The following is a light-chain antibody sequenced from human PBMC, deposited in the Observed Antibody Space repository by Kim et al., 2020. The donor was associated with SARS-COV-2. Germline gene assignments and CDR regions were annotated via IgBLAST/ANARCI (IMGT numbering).Light chain of an antibody. CDR3: QSYDSSLSGWV. CDR2: GNS. CDR1: SSNIGAGYD. Sequence: RFTISYKGSSSNIGAGYDVHWYQQLPGTAPKLLIYGNSNRPSGVPDRFSGSKSGTSASLAITGLQAEDEADYYCQSYDSSLSGWVFGGGTQLTVL. V-gene: IGLV1-40*01. J-gene: IGLJ3*02.